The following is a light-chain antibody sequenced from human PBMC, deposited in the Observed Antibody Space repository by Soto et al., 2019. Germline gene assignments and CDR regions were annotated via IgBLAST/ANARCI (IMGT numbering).Light chain of an antibody. CDR1: TSNIGAPYD. J-gene: IGLJ1*01. CDR3: QSYDISLHNYV. Sequence: QSALTQPPSGSEAPGQRVSISCTGSTSNIGAPYDVHWYQHLPGTAPKRPIYGDNNRPSGVPDRFSGSKSGTSASPAITRLQAEDEADYYCQSYDISLHNYVFGTGTK. V-gene: IGLV1-40*01. CDR2: GDN.